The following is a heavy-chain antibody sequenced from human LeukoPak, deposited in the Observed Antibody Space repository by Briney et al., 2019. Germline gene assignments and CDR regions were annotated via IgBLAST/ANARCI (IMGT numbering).Heavy chain of an antibody. Sequence: GGSLRLSCAASGFTFSVYGMHWVRQAPGKGLEWVAFIYYDGSIEYYVDPVKGRFTISRDNSKNTLFLQLNNLRAEDTAVYYCARDGSTNYQNWFDPWGQGTLVTVSS. CDR2: IYYDGSIE. V-gene: IGHV3-33*01. J-gene: IGHJ5*02. CDR1: GFTFSVYG. CDR3: ARDGSTNYQNWFDP. D-gene: IGHD2-8*01.